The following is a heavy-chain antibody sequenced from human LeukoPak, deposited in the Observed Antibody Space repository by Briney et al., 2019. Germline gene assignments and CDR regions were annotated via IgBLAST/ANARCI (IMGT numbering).Heavy chain of an antibody. CDR1: GFTVISNY. J-gene: IGHJ3*02. Sequence: GSLRLSCAASGFTVISNYMSWVRQAPGKGLEWVSVIYSGGSTYYADSVKGRFTISRDNSKNTLYLQMNSLRAEDTAVYYCARAEIAVAGTDAFDIWGQGTMVTVSS. CDR3: ARAEIAVAGTDAFDI. CDR2: IYSGGST. V-gene: IGHV3-66*01. D-gene: IGHD6-19*01.